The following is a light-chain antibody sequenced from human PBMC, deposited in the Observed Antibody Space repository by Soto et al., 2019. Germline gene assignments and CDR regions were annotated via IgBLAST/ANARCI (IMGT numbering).Light chain of an antibody. V-gene: IGKV3-15*01. Sequence: EIVMTQSPATLSVSPGERATLYCRASQSVSSNLAWYQQKPGQAPRLLIYGASTRATGIPARFSGSGSGTEFTFSISSLLSEDFAVYYCQQYNNWPRTFGQGTKGDIK. CDR1: QSVSSN. CDR3: QQYNNWPRT. CDR2: GAS. J-gene: IGKJ1*01.